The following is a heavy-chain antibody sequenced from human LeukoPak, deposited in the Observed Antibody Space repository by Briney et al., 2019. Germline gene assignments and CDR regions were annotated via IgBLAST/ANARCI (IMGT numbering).Heavy chain of an antibody. CDR3: AKYFYDSSTYSFDY. CDR2: IGSGGTT. V-gene: IGHV3-23*01. D-gene: IGHD3-22*01. J-gene: IGHJ4*02. Sequence: GGPLRLSCAASGFTFSNYAMSWVRQAPGKGLEWVSSIGSGGTTHYADSVKGRFTISRDNSKNTLFLQMNSLRAEDTAVYYCAKYFYDSSTYSFDYWGQGTLVTVSS. CDR1: GFTFSNYA.